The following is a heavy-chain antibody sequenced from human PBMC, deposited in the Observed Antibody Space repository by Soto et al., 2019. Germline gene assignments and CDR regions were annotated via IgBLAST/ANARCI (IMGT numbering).Heavy chain of an antibody. Sequence: GASVKVSCKASGYTFTSYGISWVRQAPGQGLEWMGWISAYNGNTNYAQKLKGRVTMTTDTSTSTAYMELRSLRSDDTAVYYCARDQVRVRGYSYDDSNDYWGQGTLVTVSS. V-gene: IGHV1-18*01. CDR1: GYTFTSYG. CDR2: ISAYNGNT. CDR3: ARDQVRVRGYSYDDSNDY. D-gene: IGHD5-18*01. J-gene: IGHJ4*02.